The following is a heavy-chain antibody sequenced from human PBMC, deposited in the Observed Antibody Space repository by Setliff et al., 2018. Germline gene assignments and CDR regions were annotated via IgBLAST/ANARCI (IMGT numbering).Heavy chain of an antibody. CDR2: ISAYNGNT. CDR1: GYTFTSYG. Sequence: ASVKVSCKASGYTFTSYGISWGRQAPGQGLEWMGWISAYNGNTNYAQKLQGRVTMTTDTSTSTAYMELRGLRSDDTSVYYCASDGQGNYNVWSGSYYYYGLYVWGQGTTVTVSS. J-gene: IGHJ6*02. V-gene: IGHV1-18*01. D-gene: IGHD3-3*01. CDR3: ASDGQGNYNVWSGSYYYYGLYV.